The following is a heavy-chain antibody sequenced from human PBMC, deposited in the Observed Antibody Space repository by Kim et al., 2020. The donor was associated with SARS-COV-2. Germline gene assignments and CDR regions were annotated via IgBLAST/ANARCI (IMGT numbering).Heavy chain of an antibody. J-gene: IGHJ4*02. D-gene: IGHD6-6*01. Sequence: ASVKVSCKASGYTFTDYYMHWVRQAPGQGLEWMGRINPNSGGTDYAQKFQGRVTMTRDTSISTAYMELSRLTSDDTAVYSCARVRYGSSADFGSWGQGTLVTGSS. CDR3: ARVRYGSSADFGS. V-gene: IGHV1-2*06. CDR1: GYTFTDYY. CDR2: INPNSGGT.